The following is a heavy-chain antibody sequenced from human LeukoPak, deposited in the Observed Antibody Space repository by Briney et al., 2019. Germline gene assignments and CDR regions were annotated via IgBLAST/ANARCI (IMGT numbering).Heavy chain of an antibody. V-gene: IGHV3-30-3*01. CDR1: GFTFSSYA. CDR3: ARDRGYGSGSSQNWFDP. CDR2: ISYDGSNK. D-gene: IGHD3-10*01. J-gene: IGHJ5*02. Sequence: GGSLRLSCAASGFTFSSYAMHWVRQAPGKGLEWVAVISYDGSNKYYADSVKGRFTISRDNAKNSLFLQMNSLTADDTAVYYCARDRGYGSGSSQNWFDPWGQGTLVTVSS.